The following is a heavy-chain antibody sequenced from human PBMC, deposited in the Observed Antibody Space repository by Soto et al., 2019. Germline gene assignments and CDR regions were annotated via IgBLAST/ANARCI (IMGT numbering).Heavy chain of an antibody. V-gene: IGHV1-2*02. CDR2: INPNSGGT. J-gene: IGHJ6*02. CDR1: GYTFTGYY. D-gene: IGHD1-1*01. Sequence: ASVKVSCKASGYTFTGYYMHWVRQARGQGVEWMGWINPNSGGTNYAQKFQGRVTMTRDTSISTAYMELSRLRSDDTAVYYCARELWIRSPPYYYYGMDVWGQGTTATVS. CDR3: ARELWIRSPPYYYYGMDV.